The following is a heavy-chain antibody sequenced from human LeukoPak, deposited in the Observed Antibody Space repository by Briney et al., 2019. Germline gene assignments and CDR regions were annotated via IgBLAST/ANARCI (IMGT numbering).Heavy chain of an antibody. CDR1: GYTFTSYY. CDR2: INPSGGST. V-gene: IGHV1-46*01. J-gene: IGHJ4*02. D-gene: IGHD6-13*01. CDR3: ARDRQQLGTGLLF. Sequence: GASVTVSCKASGYTFTSYYMHWVRQAPGQGLEWMGIINPSGGSTSYAQKFQGRVTMTRDTSTSTVYMELSSLRSEDTAVYYCARDRQQLGTGLLFWGQGTLVTVSS.